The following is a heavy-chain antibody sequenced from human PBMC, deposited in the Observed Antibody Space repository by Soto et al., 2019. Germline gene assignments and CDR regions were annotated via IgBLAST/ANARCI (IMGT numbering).Heavy chain of an antibody. D-gene: IGHD3-3*01. J-gene: IGHJ6*03. V-gene: IGHV3-15*01. Sequence: GGSLRLSCAASGFTFSNAWMSWVRQAPGKGLEWVGRIKSKTDGGTTDYAAPVKGRFTISRDDSKNTLYLQMNSLKTEDTAVYYCTTLPPPPTISLTTRYYYYMDVWGKGTTVTVSS. CDR2: IKSKTDGGTT. CDR1: GFTFSNAW. CDR3: TTLPPPPTISLTTRYYYYMDV.